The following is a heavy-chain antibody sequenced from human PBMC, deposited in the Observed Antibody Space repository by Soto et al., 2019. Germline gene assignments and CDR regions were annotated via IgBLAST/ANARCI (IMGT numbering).Heavy chain of an antibody. V-gene: IGHV4-34*01. CDR3: ARGPKIAAAGTGDYYYMDV. D-gene: IGHD6-13*01. J-gene: IGHJ6*03. CDR1: GGSFSGYY. CDR2: INHSGST. Sequence: SETLSLTCAVYGGSFSGYYWSWIRQPPGKGLEWIGEINHSGSTNYNPSLKSRVTISVDTSKNQFSLKLSSVTAADTTVYYCARGPKIAAAGTGDYYYMDVWGKGTTVTVSS.